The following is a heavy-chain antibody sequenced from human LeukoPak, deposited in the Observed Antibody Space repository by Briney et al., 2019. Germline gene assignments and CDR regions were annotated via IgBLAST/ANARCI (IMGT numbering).Heavy chain of an antibody. V-gene: IGHV3-30-3*01. CDR2: ISYDGSNE. J-gene: IGHJ6*02. CDR3: ARIFRYQLVDYYALDV. CDR1: GFTFSSFA. D-gene: IGHD2-2*01. Sequence: PGRSLRLSCAASGFTFSSFAMHWVRQAPDKGLEWVALISYDGSNEHYADSVKGRFTISRDNAKSSVSLQMNSLRDDDTAVYYCARIFRYQLVDYYALDVWGQGTTVTVSS.